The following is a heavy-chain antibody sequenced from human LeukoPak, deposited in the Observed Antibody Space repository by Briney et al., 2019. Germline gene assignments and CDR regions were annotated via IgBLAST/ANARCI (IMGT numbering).Heavy chain of an antibody. CDR3: ATSRSNIVVVPAAIPRSAFDI. V-gene: IGHV3-23*01. CDR2: ISGSGGST. D-gene: IGHD2-2*01. CDR1: GFTFSNYA. J-gene: IGHJ3*02. Sequence: PGGSLRLSCATSGFTFSNYAMSWVRQAPGKGLEWVSAISGSGGSTYYADSVKGRFTISRDNSKNTLYLQMNSLRAEDTAVYYCATSRSNIVVVPAAIPRSAFDIWGQGTMVTVSS.